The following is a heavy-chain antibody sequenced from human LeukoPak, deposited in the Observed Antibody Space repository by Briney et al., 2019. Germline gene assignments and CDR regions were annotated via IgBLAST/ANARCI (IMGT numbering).Heavy chain of an antibody. Sequence: PGGSLRLSCAASGFTFSSYGMHWVRQAPGKGLEWVAFIRYDGSNKYYADSVKGRFTISRDNSKNTLYLQMNSLRAEDTAVYYCARDQEAVAGRAFDYWGQGTLVTVSS. CDR3: ARDQEAVAGRAFDY. D-gene: IGHD6-19*01. J-gene: IGHJ4*02. CDR1: GFTFSSYG. CDR2: IRYDGSNK. V-gene: IGHV3-30*02.